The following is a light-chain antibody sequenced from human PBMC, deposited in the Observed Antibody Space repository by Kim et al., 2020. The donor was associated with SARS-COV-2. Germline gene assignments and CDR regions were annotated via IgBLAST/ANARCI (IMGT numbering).Light chain of an antibody. J-gene: IGLJ2*01. CDR1: SSDVGSNNL. V-gene: IGLV2-23*01. Sequence: SITIYWTGTSSDVGSNNLVSWYQQNPGKTPKLRIYEGSKRPSGVSNRFSGSKSGNTASLTISGLQAEDEADYYCCSYAGSSTLVFGGGTQLTVL. CDR3: CSYAGSSTLV. CDR2: EGS.